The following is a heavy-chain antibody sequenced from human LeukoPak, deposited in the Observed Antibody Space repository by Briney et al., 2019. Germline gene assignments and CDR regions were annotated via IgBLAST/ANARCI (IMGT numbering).Heavy chain of an antibody. CDR3: ARGRGYIYGYDY. J-gene: IGHJ4*02. CDR2: ISTNGGST. Sequence: GGSLRLSCAASGFMFSNYDMHWVRQAPGKGLEYVSHISTNGGSTYYAISVKGRFTISRDNSKNTLYLQMGSLRAVDMAVYYCARGRGYIYGYDYWGQGTLVTVSS. V-gene: IGHV3-64*01. CDR1: GFMFSNYD. D-gene: IGHD5-18*01.